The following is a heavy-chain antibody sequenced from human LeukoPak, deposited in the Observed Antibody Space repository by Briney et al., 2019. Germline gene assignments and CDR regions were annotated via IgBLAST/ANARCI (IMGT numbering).Heavy chain of an antibody. CDR3: ARVQWELRGVGSYFEY. CDR1: GFTFSSYW. Sequence: PGGSLRLSCVVSGFTFSSYWMSWVRQAPGKGLEWGANIKQDGSEKYYVDSVKGRFNMSRDNAKNSLYLQMNSLRAEDTAVYYCARVQWELRGVGSYFEYWGQGALVTVSS. D-gene: IGHD1-26*01. CDR2: IKQDGSEK. V-gene: IGHV3-7*01. J-gene: IGHJ4*02.